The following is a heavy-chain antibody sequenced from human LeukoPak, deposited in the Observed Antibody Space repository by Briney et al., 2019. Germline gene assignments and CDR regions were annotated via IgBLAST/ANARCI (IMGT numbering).Heavy chain of an antibody. CDR2: ISGDSRTT. CDR1: GFTFSSYA. V-gene: IGHV3-23*01. CDR3: ARKLLHYDRDGPSFDY. Sequence: GGSLRPSCAASGFTFSSYAINWVRQAPGKGLEWVSAISGDSRTTYYTESAKGRFTMSRDNSKYTLYLQLNSLRAEDTAVYYCARKLLHYDRDGPSFDYWGQGTLVTVSS. D-gene: IGHD3-22*01. J-gene: IGHJ4*02.